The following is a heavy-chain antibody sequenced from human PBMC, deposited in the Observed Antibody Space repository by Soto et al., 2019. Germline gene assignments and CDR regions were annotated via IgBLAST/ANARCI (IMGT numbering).Heavy chain of an antibody. J-gene: IGHJ5*02. Sequence: SHTLSLTCAISGDSVSSNSAAWNWIRQSPSRGLEWLGRTYYRSKWYNDYAVSVKSRITINPDTSKNQFSLQLNSVTPEDTAVYYCARDVSDSSGWYEIWFDPWGQGTLVTAS. D-gene: IGHD6-19*01. V-gene: IGHV6-1*01. CDR1: GDSVSSNSAA. CDR3: ARDVSDSSGWYEIWFDP. CDR2: TYYRSKWYN.